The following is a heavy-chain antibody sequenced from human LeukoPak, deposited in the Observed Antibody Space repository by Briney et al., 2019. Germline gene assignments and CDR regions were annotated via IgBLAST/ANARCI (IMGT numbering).Heavy chain of an antibody. V-gene: IGHV3-23*01. Sequence: STYYADSVKGRFTISRDNSKNTLYLQMNSLRAEDTALYYCAKDRQWLVRGYFDYWGQGTLVTVSS. D-gene: IGHD6-19*01. CDR2: ST. J-gene: IGHJ4*02. CDR3: AKDRQWLVRGYFDY.